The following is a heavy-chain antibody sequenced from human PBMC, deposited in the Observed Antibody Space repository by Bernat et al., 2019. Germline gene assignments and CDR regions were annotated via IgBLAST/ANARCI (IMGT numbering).Heavy chain of an antibody. CDR1: GGSISSYY. CDR2: IYYSGST. V-gene: IGHV4-59*01. D-gene: IGHD3-10*01. J-gene: IGHJ5*02. Sequence: QVQLQESGPGLVKPSETLSLTCTVSGGSISSYYWSWIRQPPGKGLEWIGYIYYSGSTNYNPSLKSRVTISVDTSKNQFSLKLSSVTAADTAVYYCARAGAYSYYGPNENWFDPWGQGTLVSVSS. CDR3: ARAGAYSYYGPNENWFDP.